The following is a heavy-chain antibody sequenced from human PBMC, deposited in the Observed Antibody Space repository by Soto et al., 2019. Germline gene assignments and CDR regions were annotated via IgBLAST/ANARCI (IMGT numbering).Heavy chain of an antibody. D-gene: IGHD3-10*01. CDR2: MSSSGNNI. Sequence: QVHLVESGGGLVKPGGSLRLSCAASGITFSDCYMNWIRQAPGKGLEWVSYMSSSGNNINYAGSVRGRFTVSRDNAKNSLYLQMNSLRAXXTAIXXXAXXRFGQWGYAMDVWGQGTTVTVSS. CDR1: GITFSDCY. V-gene: IGHV3-11*01. CDR3: AXXRFGQWGYAMDV. J-gene: IGHJ6*02.